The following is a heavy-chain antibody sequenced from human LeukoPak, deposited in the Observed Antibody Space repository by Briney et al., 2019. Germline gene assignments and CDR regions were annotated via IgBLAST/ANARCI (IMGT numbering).Heavy chain of an antibody. CDR2: INSDGKTT. V-gene: IGHV3-74*01. J-gene: IGHJ4*02. D-gene: IGHD1-26*01. Sequence: GGSLRLSCAASGFNFDNYWMHWVRQAPGKGLMWVSGINSDGKTTTYADSVKGRFTISRDNAKNTLFLQMNSLRVEDTAVYYCAKLNSYWSFDYWGQGSLVTVSS. CDR1: GFNFDNYW. CDR3: AKLNSYWSFDY.